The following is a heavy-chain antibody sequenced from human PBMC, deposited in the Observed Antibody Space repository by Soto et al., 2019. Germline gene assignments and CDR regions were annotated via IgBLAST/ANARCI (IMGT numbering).Heavy chain of an antibody. CDR3: VKGLVPAANTSLIDF. CDR2: IIDNDGST. Sequence: GGARRLPGASSGGIFRDYARTGVRQAPGKGWEGVGTIIDNDGSTNYADSGKGRFTTSRDHSKKTLYLQMTSLRAEDTAVYHCVKGLVPAANTSLIDFWGQGTMVTVSS. D-gene: IGHD2-2*01. CDR1: GGIFRDYA. V-gene: IGHV3-23*01. J-gene: IGHJ4*02.